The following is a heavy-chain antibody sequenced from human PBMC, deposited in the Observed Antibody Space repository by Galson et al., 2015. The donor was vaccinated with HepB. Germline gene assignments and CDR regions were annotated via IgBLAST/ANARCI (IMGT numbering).Heavy chain of an antibody. Sequence: SLRLSCAASGFTFSRYSMNWVRQAPGKGLEWVSSISSSSNYIYYADSVKGRFTISRDNAKNSLYLQMNSLRAEDTAVYYCARRGKGCSGGSCFTLDYWGQGTLVTVSS. CDR1: GFTFSRYS. CDR2: ISSSSNYI. D-gene: IGHD2-15*01. V-gene: IGHV3-21*01. CDR3: ARRGKGCSGGSCFTLDY. J-gene: IGHJ4*02.